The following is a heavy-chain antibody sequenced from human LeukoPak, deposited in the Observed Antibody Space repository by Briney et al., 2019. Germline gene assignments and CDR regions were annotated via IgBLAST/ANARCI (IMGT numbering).Heavy chain of an antibody. J-gene: IGHJ4*02. D-gene: IGHD6-13*01. CDR2: ISISSSSI. CDR3: ATAAAGRIDY. V-gene: IGHV3-21*01. Sequence: PGGSPRLSCAASGFTFSSYSLNWVRQAPGKGLEWVSSISISSSSIYYVDSVKGRFTISRDNAKNSLYLQMNSLRAEDTAVYYCATAAAGRIDYWGQGTLVTVSS. CDR1: GFTFSSYS.